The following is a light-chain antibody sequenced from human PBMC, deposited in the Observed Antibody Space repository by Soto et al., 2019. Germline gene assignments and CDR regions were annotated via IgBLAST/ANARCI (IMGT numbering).Light chain of an antibody. J-gene: IGLJ1*01. CDR3: GSYTRGGNYV. CDR1: SSDVAAYNF. V-gene: IGLV2-14*01. CDR2: DVS. Sequence: QSALTQPASVSGSPGQSVAISCTGTSSDVAAYNFVSWYQQHPGKAPKLMVFDVSNRPSGVSDRFSGSKSGNTASLTISGLQAEDEADYYCGSYTRGGNYVFGTGTKVTVL.